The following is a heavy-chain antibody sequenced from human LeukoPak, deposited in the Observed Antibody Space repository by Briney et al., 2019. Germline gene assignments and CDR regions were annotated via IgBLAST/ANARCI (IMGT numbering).Heavy chain of an antibody. Sequence: SETLSLTCAIYGDSFSGYYWSWIRQPPGKGLEWIGEINHSGSTNYNPSLKSRVTLSVDTSKDQFSLRLTSVTAADTAVYYCARQTGSGLFILLGGQGTLVTVSS. CDR2: INHSGST. V-gene: IGHV4-34*01. J-gene: IGHJ4*02. CDR1: GDSFSGYY. D-gene: IGHD3/OR15-3a*01. CDR3: ARQTGSGLFILL.